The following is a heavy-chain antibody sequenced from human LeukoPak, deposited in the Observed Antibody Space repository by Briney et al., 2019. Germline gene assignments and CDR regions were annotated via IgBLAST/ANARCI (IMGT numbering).Heavy chain of an antibody. CDR3: ARASWISTADAVC. D-gene: IGHD2-2*03. Sequence: GGSLRLSCAASGFTFSSYPMHWVRQAPGKGLEWVAVIGYDGVNKFYTDSVKGRFTLSRDISRNTVYLQLNNLRVEDTATYYCARASWISTADAVCWGQGTQVTVSS. CDR1: GFTFSSYP. J-gene: IGHJ4*02. V-gene: IGHV3-30*14. CDR2: IGYDGVNK.